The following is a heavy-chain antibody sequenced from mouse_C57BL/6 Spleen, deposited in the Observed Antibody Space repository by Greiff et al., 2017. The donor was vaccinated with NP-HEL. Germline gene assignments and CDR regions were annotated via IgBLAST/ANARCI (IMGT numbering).Heavy chain of an antibody. CDR3: ARGYDG. Sequence: DVQLQESGPGLVKPSQSLSLTCSVTGYSITSGYYWNWIRQFPGNKLEWMGYISYDGSNNYNPSLKNRISITRDTSKNQCFLKLNSVTTEDTATYYCARGYDGWGQGTLVTVSA. CDR2: ISYDGSN. CDR1: GYSITSGYY. D-gene: IGHD2-3*01. J-gene: IGHJ3*01. V-gene: IGHV3-6*01.